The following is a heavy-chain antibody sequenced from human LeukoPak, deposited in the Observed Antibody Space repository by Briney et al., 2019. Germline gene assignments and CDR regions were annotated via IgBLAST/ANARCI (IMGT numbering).Heavy chain of an antibody. V-gene: IGHV3-30*02. CDR1: GFTFSSYA. CDR3: ARDRGRAFDI. D-gene: IGHD3-10*01. CDR2: IRYDGTNK. Sequence: PGGSLRLSCAASGFTFSSYAMHWVRQAPGKGLEWVTFIRYDGTNKYYADSVKGRFTISRDNFKNTLYLQMNSLRAEDTAVYYCARDRGRAFDIWGQGTMVTVSS. J-gene: IGHJ3*02.